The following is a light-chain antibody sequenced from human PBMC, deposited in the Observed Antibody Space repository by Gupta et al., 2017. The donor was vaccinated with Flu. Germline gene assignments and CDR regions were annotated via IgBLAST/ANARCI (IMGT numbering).Light chain of an antibody. J-gene: IGKJ1*01. CDR3: QQEDNSPWT. V-gene: IGKV3D-20*01. Sequence: EIVLTQSPATLSLSPGKRATLSCGASQSVRSSYLAWYQQKPGLAPRLLIYDASSRDTGVPDRFSGSGSGTEFTLTISRREPEDFAVYYCQQEDNSPWTFGQGTKVEIK. CDR2: DAS. CDR1: QSVRSSY.